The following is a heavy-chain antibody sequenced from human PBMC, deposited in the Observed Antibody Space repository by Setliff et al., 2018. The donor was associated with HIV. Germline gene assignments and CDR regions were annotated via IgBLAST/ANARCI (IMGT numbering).Heavy chain of an antibody. CDR3: ARVFGPFDY. CDR1: GFTFSDYY. V-gene: IGHV3-53*01. J-gene: IGHJ4*02. CDR2: IYSVGIT. Sequence: PGGSLRLSCAASGFTFSDYYMSWIRQAPGKGLEWVSVIYSVGITYYTDSVKGRFTISRDNSKNTLYLQMNSLRAEDTAVYYCARVFGPFDYWGQGTLVTVSS. D-gene: IGHD3-10*02.